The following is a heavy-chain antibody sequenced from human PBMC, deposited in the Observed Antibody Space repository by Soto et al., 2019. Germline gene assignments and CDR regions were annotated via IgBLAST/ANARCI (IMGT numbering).Heavy chain of an antibody. CDR2: IYYSGSI. CDR1: GGSVSTENHY. CDR3: ARRPCYASSGFSFDY. D-gene: IGHD3-22*01. J-gene: IGHJ4*02. V-gene: IGHV4-61*01. Sequence: SETLSLTCTVSGGSVSTENHYWSWIRQSPGKGLEWIGYIYYSGSINYNPSFESRVTISVDTSKNQFSLKLASVTAADTAVYYCARRPCYASSGFSFDYWGQGTLVTVSS.